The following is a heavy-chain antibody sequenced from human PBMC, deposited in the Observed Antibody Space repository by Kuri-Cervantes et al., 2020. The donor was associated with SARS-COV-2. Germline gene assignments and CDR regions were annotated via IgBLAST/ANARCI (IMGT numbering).Heavy chain of an antibody. Sequence: GESLKISCTASGFTFSSYGMHWVRQAPGKGLECVAVRWYDGSSKYYADSVKGRFTISRDNSKNTLYLQMNSLRAEDTAVYYCARAPPAAAIFFDYWGQGTLVTVSS. J-gene: IGHJ4*02. CDR3: ARAPPAAAIFFDY. V-gene: IGHV3-33*01. CDR2: RWYDGSSK. D-gene: IGHD2-2*01. CDR1: GFTFSSYG.